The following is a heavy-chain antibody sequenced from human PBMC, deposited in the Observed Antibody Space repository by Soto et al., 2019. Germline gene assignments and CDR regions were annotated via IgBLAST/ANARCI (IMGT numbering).Heavy chain of an antibody. J-gene: IGHJ4*02. D-gene: IGHD4-17*01. CDR2: IYPGDSDT. Sequence: EVQLVQSGAEVKKPGESLKISCKGSGYSFTRYWIAWVREMPGKGLEWMGIIYPGDSDTRYSPSFQGQVTISADKSINTASLQWSSLKAWDTAMYYCEGHGPDDSGDYGSPVSFDYGGQGTLVTVSS. CDR3: EGHGPDDSGDYGSPVSFDY. CDR1: GYSFTRYW. V-gene: IGHV5-51*01.